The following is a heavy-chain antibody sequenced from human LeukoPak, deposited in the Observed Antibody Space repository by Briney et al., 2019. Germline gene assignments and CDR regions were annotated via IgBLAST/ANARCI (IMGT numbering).Heavy chain of an antibody. V-gene: IGHV3-23*01. D-gene: IGHD3-22*01. J-gene: IGHJ4*02. CDR3: AKRKFESSGYHDY. Sequence: GGSLRLSCAASGFIFSDYSMSWVGQAPGKGLEWVSSVTGSGVSSDYADSVKGRFTISRDNSKNTLYLYMNTLRAEDTAVYYCAKRKFESSGYHDYWGQGTLVPVSS. CDR2: VTGSGVSS. CDR1: GFIFSDYS.